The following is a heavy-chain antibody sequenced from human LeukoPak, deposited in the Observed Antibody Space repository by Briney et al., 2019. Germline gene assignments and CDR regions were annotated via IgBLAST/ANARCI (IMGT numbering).Heavy chain of an antibody. V-gene: IGHV3-30-3*01. D-gene: IGHD3-9*01. J-gene: IGHJ4*02. CDR3: ASSSLTRYYDILTGGFDY. CDR1: GFTFSSYA. Sequence: PGGSLRLSCAASGFTFSSYAMHWVRQAPGKGLEWVAVISYDGSNKYYADSVKGRFTISRGNSKNTLYLQMNSLRAEDTAVYYCASSSLTRYYDILTGGFDYWGQGTLVTVSS. CDR2: ISYDGSNK.